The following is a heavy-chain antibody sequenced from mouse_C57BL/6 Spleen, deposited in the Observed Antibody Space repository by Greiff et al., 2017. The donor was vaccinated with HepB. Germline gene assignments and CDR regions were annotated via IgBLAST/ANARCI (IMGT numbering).Heavy chain of an antibody. CDR1: GYTFTSYW. V-gene: IGHV1-59*01. J-gene: IGHJ4*01. CDR2: IDPSDSYT. D-gene: IGHD3-2*02. CDR3: ARGRAAQAFYAMDY. Sequence: VQLQQPGAELVRPGTSVKLSCKASGYTFTSYWMHWVKQRPGQGLEWIGVIDPSDSYTNYNQKFKGKATLTVDTSSSTAYMQLISLTSEDSAVYYCARGRAAQAFYAMDYWGQGTSVTVSS.